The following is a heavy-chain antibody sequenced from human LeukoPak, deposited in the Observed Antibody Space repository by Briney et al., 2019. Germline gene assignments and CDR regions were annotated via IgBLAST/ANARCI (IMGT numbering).Heavy chain of an antibody. CDR1: GFTFSSYV. D-gene: IGHD6-19*01. Sequence: GASLRLSCAASGFTFSSYVMSWVRQAPGKGLEWVSAISGSGGSTYYADSVKGRFTISRDNSKNTLYLQMNSLRAEDTAVYYCAKSNSGWYYYYGMDVWGQGTTVTVSS. CDR2: ISGSGGST. J-gene: IGHJ6*02. CDR3: AKSNSGWYYYYGMDV. V-gene: IGHV3-23*01.